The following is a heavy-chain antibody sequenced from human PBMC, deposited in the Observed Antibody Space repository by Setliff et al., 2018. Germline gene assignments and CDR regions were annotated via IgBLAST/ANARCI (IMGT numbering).Heavy chain of an antibody. D-gene: IGHD6-13*01. Sequence: PGESLKLSCEASGYSFPSYWIGWVRQMPGKGLEWMESVYPGDSETRYSPSFQGQVTISADKSIGTAYLQWSSLKASDTAIYYCGRSPGLAEGGSWFAPWGQGTLVTVSS. CDR3: GRSPGLAEGGSWFAP. CDR2: VYPGDSET. V-gene: IGHV5-51*01. CDR1: GYSFPSYW. J-gene: IGHJ5*02.